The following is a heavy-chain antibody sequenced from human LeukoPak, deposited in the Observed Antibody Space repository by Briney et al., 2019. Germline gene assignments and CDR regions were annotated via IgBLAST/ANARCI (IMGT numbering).Heavy chain of an antibody. CDR1: GGSISSSSYY. CDR2: IYYSGST. V-gene: IGHV4-39*01. J-gene: IGHJ4*02. Sequence: PSEXLSLTCTVSGGSISSSSYYWGWIRQPPGKGREWIGSIYYSGSTYYNPSLKSRVTISVDTSKNQFSLKLSSVTAADTAVYYCATQGLRTRNDYWGQGTLVTVSS. CDR3: ATQGLRTRNDY.